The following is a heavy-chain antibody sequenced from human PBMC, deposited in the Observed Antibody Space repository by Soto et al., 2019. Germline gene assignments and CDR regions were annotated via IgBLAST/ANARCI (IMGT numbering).Heavy chain of an antibody. CDR3: ARDLSGDYGALDT. CDR1: GFAFSSYG. CDR2: IWYDGSNK. J-gene: IGHJ3*02. Sequence: LRLSCAPSGFAFSSYGMRWARQAPGKGLEWVAVIWYDGSNKVYADSVKGRFTISRDNSKNTLYLQMNSLRAEDTAVYYCARDLSGDYGALDTWGQGTMVTVSS. V-gene: IGHV3-33*01. D-gene: IGHD4-17*01.